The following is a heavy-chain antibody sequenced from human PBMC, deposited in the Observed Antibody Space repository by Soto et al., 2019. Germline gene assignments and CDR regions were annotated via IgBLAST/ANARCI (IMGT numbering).Heavy chain of an antibody. D-gene: IGHD1-26*01. CDR3: ARRWGAAFY. CDR1: GVSISSYY. CDR2: IYYSGST. V-gene: IGHV4-59*08. J-gene: IGHJ4*02. Sequence: SETLSLTCTVSGVSISSYYWIWIRQPPGKGLEWIGYIYYSGSTNYNPSLKSRVTISVDTSNNQFSLKLSSVTAADTAVYYCARRWGAAFYWGQGTLVTVS.